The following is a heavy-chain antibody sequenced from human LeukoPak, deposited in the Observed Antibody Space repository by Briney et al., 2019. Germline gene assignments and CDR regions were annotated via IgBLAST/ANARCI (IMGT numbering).Heavy chain of an antibody. CDR2: INPDGSVT. Sequence: GGSLRLSCLASGLTFNTYWMHWVRQVPGKGPVWVSRINPDGSVTWDADSVRGRFIISRDDAKNTLYLQMNSLRAEDTALYYCAGEAPAYGERYFVSWGQGTLVTVSS. CDR3: AGEAPAYGERYFVS. D-gene: IGHD2-21*01. CDR1: GLTFNTYW. J-gene: IGHJ4*02. V-gene: IGHV3-74*01.